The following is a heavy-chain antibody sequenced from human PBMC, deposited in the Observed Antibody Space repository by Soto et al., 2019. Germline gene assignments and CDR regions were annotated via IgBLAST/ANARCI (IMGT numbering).Heavy chain of an antibody. V-gene: IGHV1-2*02. Sequence: QGQLVQSGAEVKKPGASVKVSCKASGYAFTDHYIHWVRQAPGQGLDWMGWINPDNGGANYALNSRGRVTMTRDTSINTDYMELTSLTSDDKAVYFCARVPVSDFVWGSYRYTFYYWGQGTLVTVSS. J-gene: IGHJ4*02. CDR3: ARVPVSDFVWGSYRYTFYY. D-gene: IGHD3-16*02. CDR2: INPDNGGA. CDR1: GYAFTDHY.